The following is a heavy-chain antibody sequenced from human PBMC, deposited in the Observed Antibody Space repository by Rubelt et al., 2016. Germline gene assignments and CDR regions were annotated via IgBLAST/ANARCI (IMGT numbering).Heavy chain of an antibody. Sequence: QVQLVQSGAEVKKPGASVKVSCKASGYTFTSYDINWVRQATGQGLEWMGWMNPNSGNTGYAQKFQGRVTMTRNTSISTAYRELSSLRSEDTAVDYCARLAITIFGVVVYYYGMDVWGQGTTVTVSS. J-gene: IGHJ6*02. V-gene: IGHV1-8*01. CDR3: ARLAITIFGVVVYYYGMDV. CDR1: GYTFTSYD. CDR2: MNPNSGNT. D-gene: IGHD3-3*01.